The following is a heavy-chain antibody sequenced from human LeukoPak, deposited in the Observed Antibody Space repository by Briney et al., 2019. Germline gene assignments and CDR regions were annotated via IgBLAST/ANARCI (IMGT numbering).Heavy chain of an antibody. V-gene: IGHV3-23*01. J-gene: IGHJ4*02. Sequence: PGGSLRLSCAASGFTFSSYAMGGVRQAPGKGLEGVSAISGSGGSTYYADSVKGRFTISRDNSKNKLYLQMNSLRAEDTAVYYCAKGNYYYGSGSYLSYFDYWGQGTLVTVSS. D-gene: IGHD3-10*01. CDR2: ISGSGGST. CDR1: GFTFSSYA. CDR3: AKGNYYYGSGSYLSYFDY.